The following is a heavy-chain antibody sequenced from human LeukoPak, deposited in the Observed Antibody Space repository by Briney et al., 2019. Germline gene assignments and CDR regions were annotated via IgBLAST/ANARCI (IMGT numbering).Heavy chain of an antibody. D-gene: IGHD6-19*01. CDR1: GYSFSDSW. V-gene: IGHV3-7*01. J-gene: IGHJ6*02. Sequence: GGSLRLSCAASGYSFSDSWMSWVREAPGEGPEGVANIKPERTEEHYVDSVKGRYTLSRDNARNSLFLQMNSLRVEDTALYYCATYTKWVAGDVWGQGTTVSVSS. CDR2: IKPERTEE. CDR3: ATYTKWVAGDV.